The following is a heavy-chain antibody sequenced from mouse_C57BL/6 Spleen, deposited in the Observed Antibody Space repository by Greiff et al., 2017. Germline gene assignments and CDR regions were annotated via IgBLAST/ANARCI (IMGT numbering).Heavy chain of an antibody. Sequence: EVKLMESGGGLVKPGGSLKLSCAASGFTFSSYAMSWVRQTPEKRLEWVATISDGGSYTYYPDNVKGRFTISRDNAKNNLYLQMSHLKSEDTAMYYCARDQGLTGPYYFDYWGQGTTLTVSS. J-gene: IGHJ2*01. CDR3: ARDQGLTGPYYFDY. CDR2: ISDGGSYT. CDR1: GFTFSSYA. D-gene: IGHD4-1*01. V-gene: IGHV5-4*01.